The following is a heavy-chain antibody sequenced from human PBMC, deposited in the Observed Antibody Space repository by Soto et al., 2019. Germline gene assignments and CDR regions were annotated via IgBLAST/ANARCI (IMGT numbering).Heavy chain of an antibody. J-gene: IGHJ3*02. CDR3: AKDNRVGAPQAFDI. V-gene: IGHV3-23*01. CDR1: GFTFSSYA. Sequence: PGGSLRLSCAASGFTFSSYAMSWVRQAPGKGLEWVSAISGSGGSTYYADSVKGRFTISRDNAKITLSLQMNSLRAEYTAVYYCAKDNRVGAPQAFDIWGQGTMVTVSS. D-gene: IGHD1-26*01. CDR2: ISGSGGST.